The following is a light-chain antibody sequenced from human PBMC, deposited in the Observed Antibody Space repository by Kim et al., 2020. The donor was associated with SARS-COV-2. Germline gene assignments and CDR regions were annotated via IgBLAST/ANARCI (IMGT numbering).Light chain of an antibody. J-gene: IGLJ3*02. V-gene: IGLV4-69*01. CDR1: SGHSSYA. CDR3: KTWGTGAWV. CDR2: LNSDGSH. Sequence: QLVLTQSPSASASLGASVKLTCTLSSGHSSYAIAWHQQQPEKGPRYLMKLNSDGSHSKGDGIPDRFSGSSSGAERYLTISSLQSEDEADYYCKTWGTGAWVFGGGTQVTVL.